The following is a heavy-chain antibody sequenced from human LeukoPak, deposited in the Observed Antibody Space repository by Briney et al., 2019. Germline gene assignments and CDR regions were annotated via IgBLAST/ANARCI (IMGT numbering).Heavy chain of an antibody. CDR2: TSYDGSNK. CDR3: ARGTGIAVAGTFDY. Sequence: GGSLRLSCAASGFTFSSYDMHWVRQAPGKGLEWVAVTSYDGSNKYYADSVKGRFTISRDNSKNTLYLQMNSLRAEDTAVYYCARGTGIAVAGTFDYWGQGTLVTVSS. J-gene: IGHJ4*02. D-gene: IGHD6-19*01. CDR1: GFTFSSYD. V-gene: IGHV3-30*03.